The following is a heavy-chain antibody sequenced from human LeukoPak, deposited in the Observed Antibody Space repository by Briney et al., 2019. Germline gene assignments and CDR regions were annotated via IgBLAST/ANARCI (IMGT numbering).Heavy chain of an antibody. Sequence: GGSLRLSCAASGFTFSSYSMNWVRQAPGKGLEWVSYISSSSSTIYYADSVKGRFTISRDNAKNSLYLQMNSLRAEDTAVYYCASLLINFYYGMDVWGQGTTVTVSS. CDR1: GFTFSSYS. D-gene: IGHD3-16*01. J-gene: IGHJ6*02. CDR2: ISSSSSTI. CDR3: ASLLINFYYGMDV. V-gene: IGHV3-48*04.